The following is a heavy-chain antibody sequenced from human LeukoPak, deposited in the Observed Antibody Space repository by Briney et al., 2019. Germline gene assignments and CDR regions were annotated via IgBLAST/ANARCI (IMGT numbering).Heavy chain of an antibody. CDR1: GFTFSSYG. CDR2: ISYDGSNK. V-gene: IGHV3-30*03. J-gene: IGHJ4*02. CDR3: AAGYTTGWYVRYFDY. D-gene: IGHD6-19*01. Sequence: GGSLRLSCAASGFTFSSYGMHWVRQAPRKGLEWVAVISYDGSNKYYADSVKGRFTISRDNSKNPLYLQMNSLRDEDTAIYYCAAGYTTGWYVRYFDYWGQGTLVTVSS.